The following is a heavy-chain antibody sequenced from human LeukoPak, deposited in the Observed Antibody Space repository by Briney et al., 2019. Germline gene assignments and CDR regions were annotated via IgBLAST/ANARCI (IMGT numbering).Heavy chain of an antibody. CDR1: GGTFSSYA. CDR2: IIPIFGTA. CDR3: ARRSCGGDCYNELYFDY. Sequence: SVKFSCKASGGTFSSYAISWVRQAPGQGLEWMGGIIPIFGTANYAQKFQGRVTITADESTSTAYMELSSLRSEDTAVYYCARRSCGGDCYNELYFDYWGQGTLVTVSS. V-gene: IGHV1-69*01. J-gene: IGHJ4*02. D-gene: IGHD2-21*01.